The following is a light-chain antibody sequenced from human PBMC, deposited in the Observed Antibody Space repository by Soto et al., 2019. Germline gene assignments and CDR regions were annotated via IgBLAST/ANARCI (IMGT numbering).Light chain of an antibody. V-gene: IGKV1-5*03. J-gene: IGKJ4*01. CDR3: QQSNSSPPT. Sequence: GDRVTITCRASQNINNYLAWYQQKPGKAPKLLIYKASGLENGVPSRFSGSGYGTEFTLTISSLQSDDFATYFCQQSNSSPPTFGGGTKVDIK. CDR1: QNINNY. CDR2: KAS.